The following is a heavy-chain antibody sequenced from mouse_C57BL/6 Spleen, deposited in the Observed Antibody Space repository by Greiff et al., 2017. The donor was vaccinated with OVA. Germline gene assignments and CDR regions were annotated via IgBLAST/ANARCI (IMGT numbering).Heavy chain of an antibody. CDR1: GYSITSGSY. V-gene: IGHV3-6*01. D-gene: IGHD2-4*01. J-gene: IGHJ4*01. CDR2: ISYDGSN. Sequence: EVQLLESGPGLVKPSQSLSLTCSVTGYSITSGSYWNWIRQFPGTKLEWMGYISYDGSNNYNPSLKNRISFTRDTSKNQFFLKLNSVTTEDTATYYCATYDYDYAMDYWGQGTSVTVSS. CDR3: ATYDYDYAMDY.